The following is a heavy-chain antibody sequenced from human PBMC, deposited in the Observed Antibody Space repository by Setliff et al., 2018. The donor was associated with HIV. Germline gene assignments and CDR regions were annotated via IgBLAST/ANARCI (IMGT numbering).Heavy chain of an antibody. V-gene: IGHV2-5*02. CDR1: GFSLDTRGVG. J-gene: IGHJ4*02. CDR3: ARICGSYTGY. D-gene: IGHD1-26*01. Sequence: SGPTLVNPTQTLTLTCSFSGFSLDTRGVGVTWIRQPPGKALEWLTIVYWDDDKRYSPSLKSRLSITKDTSKNQVVLTMTNMDPVDTGTYYCARICGSYTGYWGQGTLVTVSS. CDR2: VYWDDDK.